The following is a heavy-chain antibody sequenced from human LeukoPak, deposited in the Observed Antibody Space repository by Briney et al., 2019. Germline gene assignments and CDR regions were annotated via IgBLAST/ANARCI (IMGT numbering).Heavy chain of an antibody. V-gene: IGHV1-69*13. CDR3: ARSISIAAARIDY. CDR2: IIPIFGTA. CDR1: GGTFSSYA. D-gene: IGHD6-13*01. J-gene: IGHJ4*02. Sequence: SVKVSCKASGGTFSSYAISWVRQAPGQGLEWMGGIIPIFGTANYAQKFQGRVTITADESTSTAYMELSSLRSEDTAVYYCARSISIAAARIDYWGQGTLVAVSS.